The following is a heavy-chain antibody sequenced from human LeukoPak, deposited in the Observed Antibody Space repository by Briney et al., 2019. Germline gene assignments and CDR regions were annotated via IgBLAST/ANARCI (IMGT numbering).Heavy chain of an antibody. D-gene: IGHD1-1*01. J-gene: IGHJ4*02. CDR1: GFTFSSYA. Sequence: GGSLRLSCAASGFTFSSYAMSWVRQAPGKGLEWVSVIYSGGSTYYADSVKGRFTISRDNSKNTLYLQMNSLGAEDTAVYYCARGGTNFDYWGQGTLVTVSS. CDR3: ARGGTNFDY. V-gene: IGHV3-66*02. CDR2: IYSGGST.